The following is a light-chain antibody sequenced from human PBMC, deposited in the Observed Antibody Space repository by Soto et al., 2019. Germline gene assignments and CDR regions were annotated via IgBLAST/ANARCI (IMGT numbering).Light chain of an antibody. CDR3: QQYNNYPWT. J-gene: IGKJ1*01. Sequence: DIQMTQSPATLSASPGERATITCRASQSVSSNLAWYQQKPGQAPKLLIYDASTLATGIPARFSGSGSGTEFTLTISSLQSEDFAIYYCQQYNNYPWTFGQGTKLEIK. CDR2: DAS. V-gene: IGKV3-15*01. CDR1: QSVSSN.